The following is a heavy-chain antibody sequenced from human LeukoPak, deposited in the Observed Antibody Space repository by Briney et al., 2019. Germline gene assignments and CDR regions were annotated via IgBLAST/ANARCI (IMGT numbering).Heavy chain of an antibody. CDR1: GFTFSDFE. D-gene: IGHD2-15*01. J-gene: IGHJ4*02. CDR3: ARYRPRTTKGGGFDY. Sequence: PGGSLRLSCAASGFTFSDFEMNWVRQAPGKGLEWVSDISRRGSTTYYADPVKGRFTISRDNAKSSLYLQMNSLRVEDTAVYYCARYRPRTTKGGGFDYWGQGTLVTVSS. V-gene: IGHV3-48*03. CDR2: ISRRGSTT.